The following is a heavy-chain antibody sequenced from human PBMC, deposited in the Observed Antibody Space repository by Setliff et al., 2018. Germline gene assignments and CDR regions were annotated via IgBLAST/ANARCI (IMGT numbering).Heavy chain of an antibody. CDR3: VREMRVKVDYPVAFDI. CDR2: ISYDGSNR. D-gene: IGHD5-12*01. CDR1: GFTFDDYA. J-gene: IGHJ3*02. V-gene: IGHV3-30-3*01. Sequence: GGSLRLSCAASGFTFDDYAMHWVRQAPGKGLEWVAVISYDGSNRYYADSVRGRFTISRDNSKNTLYLQMNSLRAEDTAVYYCVREMRVKVDYPVAFDIWGQGTMVTVSS.